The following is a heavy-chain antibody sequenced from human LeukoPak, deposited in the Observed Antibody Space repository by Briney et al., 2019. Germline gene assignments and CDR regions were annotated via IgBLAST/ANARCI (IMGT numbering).Heavy chain of an antibody. J-gene: IGHJ4*02. CDR2: IRGDVRAT. CDR1: GFIFPDYW. Sequence: GGSLKLSCAASGFIFPDYWMHWVSQAPGGELVGVARIRGDVRATTYADSLKGRFTISRDNAMSTVFLKMKSLRGEDTGISYCARFYVPEEHKPAWYEAHWGQGILVTVS. CDR3: ARFYVPEEHKPAWYEAH. D-gene: IGHD3-10*02. V-gene: IGHV3-74*01.